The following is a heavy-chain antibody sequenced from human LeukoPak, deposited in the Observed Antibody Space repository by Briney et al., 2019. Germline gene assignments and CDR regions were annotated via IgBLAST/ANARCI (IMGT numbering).Heavy chain of an antibody. J-gene: IGHJ5*02. Sequence: ASVKVSCKASGYTFTRYYMHWVRQAPGQGLEWMGIINPSGGSTSYAQKFQGRVTMTRDTSTSTVYMELSSLRSEDTAVYYCARDLDLLWFGELGWFDPWGQGTLVTVSS. CDR1: GYTFTRYY. CDR2: INPSGGST. CDR3: ARDLDLLWFGELGWFDP. D-gene: IGHD3-10*01. V-gene: IGHV1-46*01.